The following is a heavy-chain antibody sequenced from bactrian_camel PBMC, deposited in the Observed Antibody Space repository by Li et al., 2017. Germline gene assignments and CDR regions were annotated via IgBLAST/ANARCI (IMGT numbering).Heavy chain of an antibody. CDR3: AVDRCRGWVPLAISSYDY. CDR2: IEDDGTT. Sequence: HVQLVESGGGSVQVGGSLNLSCVATSGYYFSSYCMAWFRQAPGKEREEVAYIEDDGTTTYVNSVKGRFTISKDKAKNTLYLQMDDLKPEDTAMYYCAVDRCRGWVPLAISSYDYWGQGTQVTVS. V-gene: IGHV3S55*01. D-gene: IGHD5*01. J-gene: IGHJ4*01. CDR1: GYYFSSYC.